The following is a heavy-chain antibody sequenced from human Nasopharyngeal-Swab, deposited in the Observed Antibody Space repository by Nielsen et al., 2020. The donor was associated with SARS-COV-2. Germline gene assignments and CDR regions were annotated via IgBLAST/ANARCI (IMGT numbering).Heavy chain of an antibody. V-gene: IGHV1-8*01. J-gene: IGHJ6*02. CDR2: MNPNSGHT. D-gene: IGHD3-3*01. Sequence: ASVKVSCKASGYTFTSYDINWVRQATGQGLEWMGWMNPNSGHTGYAQKFQGRVTMTRTTSIRTAYMELRSLRSEDTAVYYCARLPRRITIVGVVLDFYYGMDVWGQGTTVTVSS. CDR3: ARLPRRITIVGVVLDFYYGMDV. CDR1: GYTFTSYD.